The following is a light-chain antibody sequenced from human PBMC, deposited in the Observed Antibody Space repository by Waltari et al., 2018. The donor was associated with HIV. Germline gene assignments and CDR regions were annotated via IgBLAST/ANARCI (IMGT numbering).Light chain of an antibody. J-gene: IGLJ1*01. CDR2: EFS. V-gene: IGLV2-14*01. CDR1: SSHVVSYNS. CDR3: SSYTSTSTSCV. Sequence: QSALTQPASVSGSPGQSITISCTGTSSHVVSYNSVSWYQHHPGKAPKLMIYEFSNLPSGVSTRFAGSKSGYTASLTISGLQAEDEADYYCSSYTSTSTSCVFGTGTKVTVL.